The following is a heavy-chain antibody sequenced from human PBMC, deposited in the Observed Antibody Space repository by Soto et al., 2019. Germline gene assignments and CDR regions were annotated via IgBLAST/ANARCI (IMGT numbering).Heavy chain of an antibody. Sequence: SYVPSGFTFNNYALSRVRQAPGKGQEWVSSISDNGDNTLYADFVKGRFTISRDNSKNTEYLHINTVRAEDTAIYYCSYDIYRDYLYVVYGSAQGT. CDR1: GFTFNNYA. V-gene: IGHV3-23*01. J-gene: IGHJ6*02. D-gene: IGHD5-12*01. CDR2: ISDNGDNT. CDR3: SYDIYRDYLYVVYG.